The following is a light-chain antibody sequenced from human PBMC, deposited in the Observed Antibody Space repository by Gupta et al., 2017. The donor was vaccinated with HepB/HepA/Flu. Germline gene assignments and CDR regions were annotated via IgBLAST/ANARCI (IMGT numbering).Light chain of an antibody. V-gene: IGKV1-9*01. J-gene: IGKJ4*01. CDR1: QGISTY. CDR3: QQPLWLT. Sequence: DIQLTQSPSFLSASVRERVTITCRVSQGISTYLAWYQQKPGKAPKLLLYATSTLRTGVPSRFSGRWAGTEFTLTVNSLQTEDFATYYAQQPLWLTFGGGTMVEI. CDR2: ATS.